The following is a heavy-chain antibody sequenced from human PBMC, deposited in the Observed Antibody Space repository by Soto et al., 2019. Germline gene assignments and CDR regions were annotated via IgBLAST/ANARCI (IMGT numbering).Heavy chain of an antibody. CDR1: GYIFTSHF. Sequence: QVQLVQSGDEVKKPGASVKVSCKASGYIFTSHFMHWVRQAPGQGLEWVGRINPRGGTTSYAQKFQGRVTMTRERSTTTTCVEPTSMRSDDTAVYYCSSALLVSYNTTTGPSIFDYWGQGNLVTVSS. J-gene: IGHJ4*02. CDR3: SSALLVSYNTTTGPSIFDY. V-gene: IGHV1-46*03. CDR2: INPRGGTT. D-gene: IGHD2-8*01.